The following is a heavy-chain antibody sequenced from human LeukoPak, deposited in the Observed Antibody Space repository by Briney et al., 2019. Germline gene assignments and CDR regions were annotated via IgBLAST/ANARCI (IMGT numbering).Heavy chain of an antibody. CDR3: ARGARVVVVAALYNWFDP. J-gene: IGHJ5*02. CDR1: GGTFSTYA. D-gene: IGHD2-15*01. V-gene: IGHV1-69*13. CDR2: IIPTFGTA. Sequence: ASAKVSCKASGGTFSTYAISWVRQAPGQGLEWMGGIIPTFGTANYAQKFQGRVTITADDSTRTAYMELTSLRSEDTAVYYCARGARVVVVAALYNWFDPWGQGTLVTVSS.